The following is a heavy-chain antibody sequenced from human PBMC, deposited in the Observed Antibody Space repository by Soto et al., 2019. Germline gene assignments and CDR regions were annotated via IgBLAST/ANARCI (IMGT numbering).Heavy chain of an antibody. CDR3: ARDYDSRDDAFDI. CDR2: MNPNSGNT. V-gene: IGHV1-8*01. Sequence: ASVKVSCKASGYTFTSYDINWVRQATGQGLEWMGWMNPNSGNTGYAQKFQGRVTMTRNTSISTAYMELSSLRSEDTAVYYCARDYDSRDDAFDIWGQGTMVTVS. CDR1: GYTFTSYD. J-gene: IGHJ3*02. D-gene: IGHD3-22*01.